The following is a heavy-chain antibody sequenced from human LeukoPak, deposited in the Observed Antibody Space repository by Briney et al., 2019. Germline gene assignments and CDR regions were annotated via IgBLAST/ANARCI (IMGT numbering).Heavy chain of an antibody. V-gene: IGHV3-48*04. Sequence: GGSLRLSCAASGFIFSNYSMNWVRQAPGKGLEWVSWISSTSNTIYYADSVKGRFTISRDNAKNSLYLQMNSLRADDTAVYYCARSGSHDYWGQGTLVTVSS. J-gene: IGHJ4*02. D-gene: IGHD1-26*01. CDR1: GFIFSNYS. CDR2: ISSTSNTI. CDR3: ARSGSHDY.